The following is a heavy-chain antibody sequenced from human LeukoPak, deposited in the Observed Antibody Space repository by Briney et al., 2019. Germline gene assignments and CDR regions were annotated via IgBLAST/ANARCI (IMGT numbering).Heavy chain of an antibody. D-gene: IGHD1-26*01. J-gene: IGHJ3*02. CDR2: INPNSGGT. CDR3: ARVLRELRVEDAFDI. Sequence: GASVKVSCKASGYTFTGYYMHWVRQAPGQGLEWMGWINPNSGGTNYAQKFQGRVTMTRDASISTAYMELSRLRSDDTAVYYCARVLRELRVEDAFDIWGQGTMVTVSS. V-gene: IGHV1-2*02. CDR1: GYTFTGYY.